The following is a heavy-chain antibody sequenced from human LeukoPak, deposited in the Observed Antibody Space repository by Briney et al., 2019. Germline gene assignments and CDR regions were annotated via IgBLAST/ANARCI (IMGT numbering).Heavy chain of an antibody. Sequence: GGSLRLSCAASGFTFISYGMHWVRQAPGKGLEWVAFIRYDGSNKYYADSVKGRFTISRDNSKNTLYLQMKSLRAEDTAVYYCARAHHRRVYDYVWGSYPYWGQGTLVTVSS. D-gene: IGHD3-16*02. J-gene: IGHJ4*02. CDR3: ARAHHRRVYDYVWGSYPY. CDR2: IRYDGSNK. V-gene: IGHV3-30*02. CDR1: GFTFISYG.